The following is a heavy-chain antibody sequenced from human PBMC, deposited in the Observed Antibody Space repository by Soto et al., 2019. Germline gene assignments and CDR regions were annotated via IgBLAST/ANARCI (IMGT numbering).Heavy chain of an antibody. Sequence: PGGSLRLSCAASGFSFSSYAMTWVRQAPGKGLEWVSAIDSDASTYYADSVKGRFTISRDKSKGTLYLQISSLRAEDTAVYYCAKERMPAAIINYYYGMDVWGQGTTVTVSS. D-gene: IGHD2-2*01. CDR2: IDSDAST. CDR3: AKERMPAAIINYYYGMDV. V-gene: IGHV3-23*01. J-gene: IGHJ6*02. CDR1: GFSFSSYA.